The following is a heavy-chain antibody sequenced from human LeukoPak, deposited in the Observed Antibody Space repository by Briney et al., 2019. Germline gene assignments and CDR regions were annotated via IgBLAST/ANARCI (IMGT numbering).Heavy chain of an antibody. Sequence: GGSLRLSCAASGFTFSLYSMNWVRQAPGKGLEWVSYITNGSSATYYADSVRGRFTISRDNARNSLYLQMNSLSDDDTAVYYCAREAYYYDSSGLRYYYGMDVWGQGTTVTVSS. D-gene: IGHD3-22*01. V-gene: IGHV3-48*02. CDR3: AREAYYYDSSGLRYYYGMDV. J-gene: IGHJ6*02. CDR2: ITNGSSAT. CDR1: GFTFSLYS.